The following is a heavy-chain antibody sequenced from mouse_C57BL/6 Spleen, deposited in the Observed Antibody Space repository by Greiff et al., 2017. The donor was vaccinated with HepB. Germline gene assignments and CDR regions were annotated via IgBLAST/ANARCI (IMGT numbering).Heavy chain of an antibody. CDR2: IHPSDSDT. CDR3: AIPNYYGSSFDV. J-gene: IGHJ1*03. Sequence: VQLQQPGAELVKPGASVKVSCKASGYTFTSYWMHWVKQRPGQGLEWIGRIHPSDSDTNYNQKFKGKATLTLDKSSSTAYMPLSSLTSEDSAVYSCAIPNYYGSSFDVWGTGTTVTVSS. CDR1: GYTFTSYW. D-gene: IGHD1-1*01. V-gene: IGHV1-74*01.